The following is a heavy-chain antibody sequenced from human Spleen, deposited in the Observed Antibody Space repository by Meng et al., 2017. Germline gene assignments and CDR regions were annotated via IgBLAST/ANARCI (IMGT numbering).Heavy chain of an antibody. V-gene: IGHV3-30*04. Sequence: GESLKISCAASGFTFSSYAMHWVRQAPGKGLEWVAVISYDGSNKYYADSVKGRFTISRDNSKNTLYLQMNSLRAEDTAVYYCARDHTFGGVIPDYWGQGTLVTVSS. CDR1: GFTFSSYA. J-gene: IGHJ4*02. CDR3: ARDHTFGGVIPDY. CDR2: ISYDGSNK. D-gene: IGHD3-16*02.